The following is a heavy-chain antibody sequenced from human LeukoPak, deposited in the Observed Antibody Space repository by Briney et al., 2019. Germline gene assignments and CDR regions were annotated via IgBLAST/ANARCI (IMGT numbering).Heavy chain of an antibody. CDR1: GYTFPSYD. V-gene: IGHV1-8*01. D-gene: IGHD2-15*01. CDR3: ARVSCRGGSCYFDY. J-gene: IGHJ4*02. CDR2: MTLNSGNT. Sequence: ASVKLSCKASGYTFPSYDINWVRHATGQGLERMGFMTLNSGNTGYAQKFQGRVTMTRTTSISTAYMELSSLRSEDTAVYYCARVSCRGGSCYFDYWGQGTLVTVSS.